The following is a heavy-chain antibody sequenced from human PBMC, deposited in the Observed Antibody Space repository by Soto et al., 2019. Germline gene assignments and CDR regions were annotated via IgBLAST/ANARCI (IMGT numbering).Heavy chain of an antibody. CDR1: GYTFSTPD. J-gene: IGHJ5*02. CDR3: ARHSGGSGDNH. Sequence: ASVKVSCKASGYTFSTPDISWVRQAPGQGLEWMGWIRVYNGNTDYAQILQGRVTMTTDTSTSTAYMELRSLTSDDTAVYYCARHSGGSGDNHWGQGTLVTVSS. D-gene: IGHD3-10*01. CDR2: IRVYNGNT. V-gene: IGHV1-18*01.